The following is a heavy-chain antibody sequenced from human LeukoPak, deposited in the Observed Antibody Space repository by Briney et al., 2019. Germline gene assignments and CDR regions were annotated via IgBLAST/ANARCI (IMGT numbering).Heavy chain of an antibody. CDR2: ISYDGSNK. J-gene: IGHJ4*02. D-gene: IGHD4-17*01. CDR1: GFTFSSYA. Sequence: GSLRLSCAASGFTFSSYAMHWVRQAPGKGLEWVAVISYDGSNKYYADSVKGRFTISRDNSKNTLYLQMNSLRAEDTAVYYRARATDTVTTGALGYWGQGTLVTVSS. V-gene: IGHV3-30-3*01. CDR3: ARATDTVTTGALGY.